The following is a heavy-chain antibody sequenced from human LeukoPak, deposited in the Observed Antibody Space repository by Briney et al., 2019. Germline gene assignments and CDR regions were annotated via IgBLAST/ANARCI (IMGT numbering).Heavy chain of an antibody. CDR3: AKGNGYQKGDASDI. V-gene: IGHV3-23*01. CDR2: ISGSGGST. D-gene: IGHD3-3*01. J-gene: IGHJ3*02. CDR1: GFTFSSYA. Sequence: GGSLRLSCAASGFTFSSYAMSWVRQAPGKGLEWVSAISGSGGSTYYADSVKGRFTISRDNNKNSLFLQINSLRIEDTALYYCAKGNGYQKGDASDIWGQGTMVTVSS.